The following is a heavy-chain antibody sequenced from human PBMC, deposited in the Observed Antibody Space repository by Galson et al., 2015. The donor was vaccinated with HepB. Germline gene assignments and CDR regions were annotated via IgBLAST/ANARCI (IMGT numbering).Heavy chain of an antibody. Sequence: SVKVSCKASGYTFTGYYMHWVRQAPGQGLEWMGWINPNSGGTNYAQKFQGRVTMTRDTSISTAYMELSRLRSDDTAVYYCARDPNTAMASFDYWGQGTLVTVSS. V-gene: IGHV1-2*02. CDR2: INPNSGGT. CDR3: ARDPNTAMASFDY. D-gene: IGHD5-18*01. CDR1: GYTFTGYY. J-gene: IGHJ4*02.